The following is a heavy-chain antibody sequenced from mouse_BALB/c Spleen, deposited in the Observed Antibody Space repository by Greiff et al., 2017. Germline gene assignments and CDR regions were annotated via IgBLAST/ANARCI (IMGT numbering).Heavy chain of an antibody. CDR2: IDPANGNT. V-gene: IGHV14-3*02. J-gene: IGHJ2*01. CDR3: ARSGKIRGNVDY. CDR1: GFNIKDTY. Sequence: VQLKESGAELVKPGASVKLSCTASGFNIKDTYMHWVKQRPEQGLEWIGRIDPANGNTKYDPKFQGKATITADTSSNTAYLQLSSLTSEDTAVYYCARSGKIRGNVDYWGQGTTLTVSS. D-gene: IGHD2-1*01.